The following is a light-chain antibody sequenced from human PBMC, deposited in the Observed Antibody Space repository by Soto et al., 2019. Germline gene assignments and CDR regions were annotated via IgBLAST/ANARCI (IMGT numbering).Light chain of an antibody. Sequence: DIHITQSPSTLSASVGDRVTITCRASQSISSWLAWYQQKPGKAPKLLIYDASSLESGVPSRFSGSGSGTEFTLTISSLQPDDFATDYCQQYNSYSEYTFGQGTKVDIK. J-gene: IGKJ2*01. CDR2: DAS. CDR3: QQYNSYSEYT. CDR1: QSISSW. V-gene: IGKV1-5*01.